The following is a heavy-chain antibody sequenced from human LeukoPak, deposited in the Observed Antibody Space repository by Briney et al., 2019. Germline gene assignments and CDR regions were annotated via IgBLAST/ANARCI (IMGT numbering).Heavy chain of an antibody. CDR1: GGTFSSYA. J-gene: IGHJ4*02. V-gene: IGHV1-69*13. CDR3: ARVAEYYDSSGYRTYFDY. D-gene: IGHD3-22*01. CDR2: IIPIFGTA. Sequence: SVKVSCKASGGTFSSYAISWVRQAPGQGLEWMGGIIPIFGTANYAQKFQGRVTITAGESTSTAYMELSSLRSEDTAVYYCARVAEYYDSSGYRTYFDYWGQGTLVTVSS.